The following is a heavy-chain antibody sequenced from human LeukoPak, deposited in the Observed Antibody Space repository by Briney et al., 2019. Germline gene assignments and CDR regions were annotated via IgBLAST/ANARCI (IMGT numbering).Heavy chain of an antibody. CDR2: ISSSGDT. Sequence: SETLSLTCTVSGGSTSSGNYYWGWIRQPPGKGLEWIGGISSSGDTYYNPSLKSRITIFIDTSKNHFSLKLSSVSAADTAVYYCARLGAGPTYYDFWSGYSSFYFDYWGQGTLVTVSS. CDR1: GGSTSSGNYY. J-gene: IGHJ4*02. D-gene: IGHD3-3*01. V-gene: IGHV4-39*02. CDR3: ARLGAGPTYYDFWSGYSSFYFDY.